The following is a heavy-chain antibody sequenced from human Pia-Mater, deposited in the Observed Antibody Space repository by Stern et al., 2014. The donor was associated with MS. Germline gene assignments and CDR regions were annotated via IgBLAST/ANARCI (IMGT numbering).Heavy chain of an antibody. Sequence: QVQLVESGGGVVQPGRSLRLSCAASGFTFSSYGMHWVRQAPGKGLGWVAVISYDGSNKYYADPVKGRFTISRDNSKNTLYLQMNSLRAEDTAVYYCAKDSGYSSGWLYYFDYWGQGTLVTVSS. CDR2: ISYDGSNK. CDR3: AKDSGYSSGWLYYFDY. V-gene: IGHV3-30*18. J-gene: IGHJ4*02. CDR1: GFTFSSYG. D-gene: IGHD6-19*01.